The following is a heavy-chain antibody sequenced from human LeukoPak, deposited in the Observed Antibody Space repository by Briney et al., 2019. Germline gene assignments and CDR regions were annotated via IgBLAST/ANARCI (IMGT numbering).Heavy chain of an antibody. Sequence: GGPLRLSCAASGFTFRSYGMHWVRQAPGKGLEWVAFIRYDGNNKYYADSVKGRFTIFRDNSRNTLYLQMNSLRTEDTAVYYCAKSYGWEVSYYYYYMDVWGKGTTVTFSS. D-gene: IGHD1-26*01. V-gene: IGHV3-30*02. CDR2: IRYDGNNK. CDR1: GFTFRSYG. CDR3: AKSYGWEVSYYYYYMDV. J-gene: IGHJ6*03.